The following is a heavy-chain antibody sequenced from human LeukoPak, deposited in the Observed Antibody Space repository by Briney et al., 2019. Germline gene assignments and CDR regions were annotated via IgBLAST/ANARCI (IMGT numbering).Heavy chain of an antibody. CDR2: IIPILGIA. J-gene: IGHJ4*02. CDR1: GGTFSSYT. CDR3: ARDPGDYSSGYYHY. Sequence: ASVKVSCKASGGTFSSYTISWVRQAPGQGLEWMGRIIPILGIANYAQKFQGRVTITADKSTSTAYMELSSLRSEDTAVYYCARDPGDYSSGYYHYWGQGTLVTVSS. D-gene: IGHD3-22*01. V-gene: IGHV1-69*04.